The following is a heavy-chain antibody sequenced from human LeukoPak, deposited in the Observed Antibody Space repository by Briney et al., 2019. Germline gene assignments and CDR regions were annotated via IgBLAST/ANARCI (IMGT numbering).Heavy chain of an antibody. V-gene: IGHV1-69*13. D-gene: IGHD2-2*01. CDR1: GGTFSSYA. CDR3: AMLGYCSSTSCYARYFDY. CDR2: IIPIFGTA. Sequence: ASVKVSCKASGGTFSSYAISWVRQAPGQGLEWMGGIIPIFGTANYAQKFQGRVTITADESTSTAYMELSSLRSEDTAVYYCAMLGYCSSTSCYARYFDYWGQGTLVTVSS. J-gene: IGHJ4*02.